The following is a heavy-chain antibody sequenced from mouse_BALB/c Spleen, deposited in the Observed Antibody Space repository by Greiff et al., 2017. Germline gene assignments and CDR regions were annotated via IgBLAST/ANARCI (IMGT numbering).Heavy chain of an antibody. D-gene: IGHD4-1*01. CDR2: ISSGSSTI. J-gene: IGHJ2*01. CDR3: ARLGLGQDY. Sequence: EVNVVESGGGLVQPGGSRKLSCAASGFTFSSFGMHWVRQAPEKGLEWVAYISSGSSTIYYADTVKGRFTISRDNPKNTLFLQMTSLRSEDTAMYYCARLGLGQDYWGQGTTLTVSS. CDR1: GFTFSSFG. V-gene: IGHV5-17*02.